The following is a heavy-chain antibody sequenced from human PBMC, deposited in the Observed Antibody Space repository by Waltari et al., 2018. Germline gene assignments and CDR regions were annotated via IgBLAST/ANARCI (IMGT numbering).Heavy chain of an antibody. D-gene: IGHD2-2*01. CDR1: GGSISSYY. CDR3: ARGNIVVVPAAIGGYYYMDV. CDR2: IHTSGST. V-gene: IGHV4-4*07. Sequence: QVQLQESGPGLVKPSETLSLTCTVPGGSISSYYRSCIRQPAGPGLEWIGRIHTSGSTNYNPSLKRRVTMSVDTSKNQFSLKLSSVTAADTAVYYWARGNIVVVPAAIGGYYYMDVWGKGTTVTISS. J-gene: IGHJ6*03.